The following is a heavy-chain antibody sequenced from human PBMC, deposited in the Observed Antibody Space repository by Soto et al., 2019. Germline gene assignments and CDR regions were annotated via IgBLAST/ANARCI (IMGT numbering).Heavy chain of an antibody. CDR3: ARAGPLWLLYYYYGMDV. Sequence: GGSLRLSCAASGFTFSSYSMNWVRQAPGKGLEWVSSISSSSSYIYYADSVKGRFTISRDNAKNSLYLQMNSLRAEDTAVYYCARAGPLWLLYYYYGMDVWGQGTTVTVSS. J-gene: IGHJ6*02. V-gene: IGHV3-21*01. CDR2: ISSSSSYI. CDR1: GFTFSSYS. D-gene: IGHD5-18*01.